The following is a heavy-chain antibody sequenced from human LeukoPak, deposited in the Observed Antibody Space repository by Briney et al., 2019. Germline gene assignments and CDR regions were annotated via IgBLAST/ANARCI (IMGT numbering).Heavy chain of an antibody. Sequence: SVKVSCKASGGTFSSYAISWVRQAPGQGLEWMGGIIPIFGTANYAQKFQGRVTITADESTSTAYMELSSLRSEDTAVYYCAREVAFYSSSPTPFDYWGQGTLVTVSS. CDR1: GGTFSSYA. CDR2: IIPIFGTA. J-gene: IGHJ4*02. CDR3: AREVAFYSSSPTPFDY. D-gene: IGHD6-13*01. V-gene: IGHV1-69*01.